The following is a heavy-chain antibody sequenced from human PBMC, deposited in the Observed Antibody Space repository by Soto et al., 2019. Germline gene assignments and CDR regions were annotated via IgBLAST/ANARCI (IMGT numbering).Heavy chain of an antibody. CDR3: ARRDYYASASLTFDY. V-gene: IGHV2-5*02. D-gene: IGHD3-10*01. CDR1: GFSLTTNGVG. Sequence: QITLKESGPTLVKPTQTLTLTCTFSGFSLTTNGVGVGWIRQPPGKALEWLALIYWDDDNRFSPSLKSRLTITTDTSKNQVVLTMTNMDPVDTVTYYCARRDYYASASLTFDYWGQGALVTVSS. CDR2: IYWDDDN. J-gene: IGHJ4*02.